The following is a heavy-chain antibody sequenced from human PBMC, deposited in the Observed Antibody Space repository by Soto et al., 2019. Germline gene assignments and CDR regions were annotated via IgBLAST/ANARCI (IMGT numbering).Heavy chain of an antibody. V-gene: IGHV3-33*01. CDR1: GFTFSSYG. CDR3: ARDWVSSSWRLNWFDP. J-gene: IGHJ5*02. D-gene: IGHD6-13*01. CDR2: IWYDGSNK. Sequence: PGGSLRLSCAASGFTFSSYGMHWVRQAPGKGLEWVAVIWYDGSNKYYADSVKGRFTISRDNSKNTLYLQMNSLRAEDTAVYYCARDWVSSSWRLNWFDPWGQGTLVTVSS.